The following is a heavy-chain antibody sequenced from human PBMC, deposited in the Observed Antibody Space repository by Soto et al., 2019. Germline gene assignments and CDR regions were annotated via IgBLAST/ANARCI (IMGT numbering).Heavy chain of an antibody. CDR1: GFTFSSYA. J-gene: IGHJ6*02. Sequence: QVQLVESGGGVVQPGRSLRLSCAASGFTFSSYAMHWVRQAPGKGLEWVAVISYDGSNKYYADSVKGRFTISRDNSKNTPYMQMNSLRAEGTAVYYCARGRDDYNDNYYYYGMDVWGQGTTVTVSS. V-gene: IGHV3-30-3*01. D-gene: IGHD4-4*01. CDR2: ISYDGSNK. CDR3: ARGRDDYNDNYYYYGMDV.